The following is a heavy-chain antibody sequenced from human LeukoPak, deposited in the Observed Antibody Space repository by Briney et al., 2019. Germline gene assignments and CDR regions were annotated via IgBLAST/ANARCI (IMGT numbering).Heavy chain of an antibody. CDR2: IYYTGST. Sequence: SETLSLTCTVSGGSISSYYWSWIRQPPGKGLEWIGYIYYTGSTNYNPSLKSRVTASVDTSKNQFSLKLSSVTAADTAVYYCARQQWLEQDAFDIWGQGAMVTVSS. CDR1: GGSISSYY. CDR3: ARQQWLEQDAFDI. J-gene: IGHJ3*02. D-gene: IGHD6-19*01. V-gene: IGHV4-59*08.